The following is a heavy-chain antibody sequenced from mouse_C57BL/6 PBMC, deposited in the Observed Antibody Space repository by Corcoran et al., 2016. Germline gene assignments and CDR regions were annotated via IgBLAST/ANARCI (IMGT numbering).Heavy chain of an antibody. CDR2: INTYSGVP. J-gene: IGHJ3*01. CDR1: GYTFTTYG. V-gene: IGHV9-3*01. Sequence: QIQLVQSGPELKKPGETVKISCKASGYTFTTYGMSWVKQAPGKGLKWMGWINTYSGVPTYADDFKGRFAFSLETSASTAYLQINNLKNEDTATYFCARSGFYGAAYWGQGTLVTVS. D-gene: IGHD3-1*01. CDR3: ARSGFYGAAY.